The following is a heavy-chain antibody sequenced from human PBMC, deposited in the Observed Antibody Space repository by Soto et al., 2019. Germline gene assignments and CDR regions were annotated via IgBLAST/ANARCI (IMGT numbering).Heavy chain of an antibody. Sequence: QVQLVESGGGVVQPEGSLRLSCSASGFTFSSFGFHWVRQAPGKGLEWLTFISYDGGKEYYADAVKGRVTISRDNAKNTVFLQMNSLRGYYTAVYFCATKRAWFFDFWGQGTLVTVST. D-gene: IGHD6-19*01. CDR2: ISYDGGKE. CDR1: GFTFSSFG. V-gene: IGHV3-30*03. J-gene: IGHJ4*02. CDR3: ATKRAWFFDF.